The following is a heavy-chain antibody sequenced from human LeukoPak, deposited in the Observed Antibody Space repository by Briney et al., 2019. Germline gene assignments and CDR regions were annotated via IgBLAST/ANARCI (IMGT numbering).Heavy chain of an antibody. V-gene: IGHV3-53*01. Sequence: GRSLRLSCAASGFTFSSTGMSWVRQAPGKGLEWVSVIYSGGSTYYADSVKGRFTIPRDNSKNMLYLQMNSLRAEDTAVYYCARGSGRGSSWYFFYWGQGTLVTVSS. CDR2: IYSGGST. J-gene: IGHJ4*02. CDR3: ARGSGRGSSWYFFY. CDR1: GFTFSSTG. D-gene: IGHD6-13*01.